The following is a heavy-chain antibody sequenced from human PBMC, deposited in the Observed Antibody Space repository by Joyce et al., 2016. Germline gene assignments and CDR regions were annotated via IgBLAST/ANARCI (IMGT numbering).Heavy chain of an antibody. CDR3: AKSRQYYYYGMDV. Sequence: EVQLLESGGGLVQPGGSLKLSCAASGFTFSNYAMNWVRQGAGKGLEWVSVRSGGGDRTYSADSVKGRFTISRDNSKNTLYLQMNSLRPDDTAVYFCAKSRQYYYYGMDVWGQGTTVTVSS. J-gene: IGHJ6*02. D-gene: IGHD2/OR15-2a*01. V-gene: IGHV3-23*01. CDR2: RSGGGDRT. CDR1: GFTFSNYA.